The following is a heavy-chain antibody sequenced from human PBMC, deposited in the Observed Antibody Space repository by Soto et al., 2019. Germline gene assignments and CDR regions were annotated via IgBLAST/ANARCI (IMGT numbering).Heavy chain of an antibody. V-gene: IGHV3-23*01. CDR2: ISGSGSAT. D-gene: IGHD6-19*01. CDR3: ASGSYGAVAGDMFH. CDR1: GSYA. J-gene: IGHJ4*02. Sequence: VQLLQSGGGFVQPGGSLRLSCEVFGSYAMNWVRQDPGKGLEWVSGISGSGSATYYANSVKGRFTISRNNSRCTVILQLDSLIVEDTAVSYCASGSYGAVAGDMFHWGQGTLVIVSS.